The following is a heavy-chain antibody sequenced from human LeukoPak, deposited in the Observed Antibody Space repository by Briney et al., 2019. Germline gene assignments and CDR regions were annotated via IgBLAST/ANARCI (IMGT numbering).Heavy chain of an antibody. J-gene: IGHJ3*02. CDR3: AKLYGDYKHAFHI. D-gene: IGHD4-17*01. V-gene: IGHV3-23*01. CDR2: ITAGGGST. Sequence: PGGSLRLSCAASGFTFSIYAMSWVRQAPGKGLEWVSSITAGGGSTYYVDSVKGRFTISRDNSKNMLDLQMNSLSAEDTALYYCAKLYGDYKHAFHIWGQGTMVTVSS. CDR1: GFTFSIYA.